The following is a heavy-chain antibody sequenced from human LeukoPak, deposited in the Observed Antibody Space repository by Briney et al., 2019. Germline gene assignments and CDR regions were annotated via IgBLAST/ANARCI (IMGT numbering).Heavy chain of an antibody. V-gene: IGHV1-2*06. Sequence: ASVKVSCKASGYTFTGYHMHWVRRAPGQGLEWMGRINPNSGDTNYAQKFQGRVTMTRDTSISTAYMELSRLRSDDTAVYYCARDYCSSASCLFDYWGQGALVTVSS. CDR3: ARDYCSSASCLFDY. CDR1: GYTFTGYH. CDR2: INPNSGDT. J-gene: IGHJ4*02. D-gene: IGHD2-2*01.